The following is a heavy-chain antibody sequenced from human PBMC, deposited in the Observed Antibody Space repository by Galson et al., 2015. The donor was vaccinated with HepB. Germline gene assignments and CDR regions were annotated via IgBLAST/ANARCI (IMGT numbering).Heavy chain of an antibody. Sequence: SVKVSCKASGYTFSTYYIHWVRQAPGQGLEWMGIINPSGGRTTYAQKFQDRVTMTRDTSTSTVYMELSSLRSEDTAVYYCATIRVGYCITTSCKADDFVIWGQGTMVTVSS. J-gene: IGHJ3*02. V-gene: IGHV1-46*01. CDR2: INPSGGRT. CDR1: GYTFSTYY. D-gene: IGHD2-2*01. CDR3: ATIRVGYCITTSCKADDFVI.